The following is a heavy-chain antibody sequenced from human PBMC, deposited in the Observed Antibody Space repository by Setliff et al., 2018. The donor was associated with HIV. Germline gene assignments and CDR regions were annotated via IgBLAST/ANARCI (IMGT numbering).Heavy chain of an antibody. D-gene: IGHD3-10*01. Sequence: SETLSLTCTFSGDSISSGNYYWSWIRQPAGKGLEWIGRIYSTGSTNYNPSLKSRVTISVDTSKNQFSLKLNSVTAADTAVYYCARPMVPSRDDAFDIWGQGTMVTV. CDR1: GDSISSGNYY. CDR3: ARPMVPSRDDAFDI. V-gene: IGHV4-61*02. CDR2: IYSTGST. J-gene: IGHJ3*02.